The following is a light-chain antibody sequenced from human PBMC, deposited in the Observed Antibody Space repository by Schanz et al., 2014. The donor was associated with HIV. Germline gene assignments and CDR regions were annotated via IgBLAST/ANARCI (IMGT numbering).Light chain of an antibody. V-gene: IGKV3D-15*01. Sequence: EIVMTQSPATLSVSPGERATLSCRASQSFSSGSLAWYQHKPGQAPRLLIYGASSRANGIPARFSGAGSGTEFTLTISSLQSEDFAVYYCQQYNNWPKTFGQGTKVEIK. CDR3: QQYNNWPKT. CDR1: QSFSSG. CDR2: GAS. J-gene: IGKJ1*01.